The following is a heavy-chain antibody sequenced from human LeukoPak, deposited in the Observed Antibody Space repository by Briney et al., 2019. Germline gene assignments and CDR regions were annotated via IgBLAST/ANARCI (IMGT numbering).Heavy chain of an antibody. CDR3: AKESVPWFGELPSYYFDY. V-gene: IGHV3-23*01. CDR1: GFTFSSYA. J-gene: IGHJ4*02. D-gene: IGHD3-10*01. Sequence: GGSLRLSCAASGFTFSSYAMSWVRQAPGKGREWVSAISGSGGSTYYADSVKGRFTISRDNSKNTLYLQMNSLRAEDTAVYYCAKESVPWFGELPSYYFDYWGQGTLVTVSS. CDR2: ISGSGGST.